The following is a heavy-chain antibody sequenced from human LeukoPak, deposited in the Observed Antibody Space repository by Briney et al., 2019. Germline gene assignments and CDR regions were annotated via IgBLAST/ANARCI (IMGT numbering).Heavy chain of an antibody. CDR3: AKSYDFWSGYDDY. J-gene: IGHJ4*02. D-gene: IGHD3-3*01. Sequence: GGSLRLSCAASGFTFSSYAMHWVRQAPGKGLEWVSAICGSGGSTYYADSVKGRFTISRDNSKNTLYLQMNSLRAEDTAVYYCAKSYDFWSGYDDYWGQGTLVTVSS. V-gene: IGHV3-23*01. CDR2: ICGSGGST. CDR1: GFTFSSYA.